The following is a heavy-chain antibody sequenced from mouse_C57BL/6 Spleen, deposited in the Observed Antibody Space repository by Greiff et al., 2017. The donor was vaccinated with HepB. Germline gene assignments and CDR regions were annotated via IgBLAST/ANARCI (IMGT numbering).Heavy chain of an antibody. Sequence: QVQLQQPGAELVKPGASVKLSCKASGYTFTSYWMHWVKQRPGQGLEWIGMIHPNSGSTNYNEKFKSKATLTVDKSSSTAYMQLSSLTSEDSAVYYGAREDYYGSGMDYWGQGTSVTVSS. V-gene: IGHV1-64*01. CDR2: IHPNSGST. CDR3: AREDYYGSGMDY. D-gene: IGHD1-1*01. CDR1: GYTFTSYW. J-gene: IGHJ4*01.